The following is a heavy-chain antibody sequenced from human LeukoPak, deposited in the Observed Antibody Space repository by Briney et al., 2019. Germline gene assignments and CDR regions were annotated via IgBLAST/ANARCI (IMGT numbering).Heavy chain of an antibody. CDR2: IKQDGSEK. D-gene: IGHD6-13*01. J-gene: IGHJ5*02. V-gene: IGHV3-7*03. Sequence: GGSLRLSCAASGFTFSSYWMNWARQAPGKGLEWVASIKQDGSEKYYVDSVKGRFTISRDNAKNSLYLQMNSLRAEDTAVYYCARDEGYSSSWYDEIANWFDPWGQGTLVTVSS. CDR1: GFTFSSYW. CDR3: ARDEGYSSSWYDEIANWFDP.